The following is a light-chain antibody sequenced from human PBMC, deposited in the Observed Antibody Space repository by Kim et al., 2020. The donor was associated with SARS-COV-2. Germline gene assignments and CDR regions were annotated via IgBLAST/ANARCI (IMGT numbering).Light chain of an antibody. J-gene: IGLJ2*01. Sequence: GQRVTFSWSGSSSNIGSNYVYWYQQLPGTAPKLLIYRNNQRPSGVPDRFSGSKSGTSASLAISGLRSEDEADYYCAAWDDSLSGVVFGGGTQLTVL. CDR1: SSNIGSNY. V-gene: IGLV1-47*01. CDR3: AAWDDSLSGVV. CDR2: RNN.